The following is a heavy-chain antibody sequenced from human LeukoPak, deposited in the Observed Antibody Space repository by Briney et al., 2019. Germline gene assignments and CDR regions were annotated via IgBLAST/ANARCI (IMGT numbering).Heavy chain of an antibody. V-gene: IGHV3-11*06. CDR2: ISSSSLYI. D-gene: IGHD6-19*01. CDR3: ARGDPDISFAVAGEAFDI. Sequence: GGSLRLSCAASGFTFSDNYMSWIRQAPGKGLEWVSSISSSSLYIYYADSVKGRFTISRDNAKNSLYLQMNSLRADDTAVYYCARGDPDISFAVAGEAFDIWGQGTMVTVSS. J-gene: IGHJ3*02. CDR1: GFTFSDNY.